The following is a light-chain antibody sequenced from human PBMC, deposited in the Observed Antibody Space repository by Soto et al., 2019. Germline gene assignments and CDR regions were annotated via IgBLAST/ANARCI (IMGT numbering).Light chain of an antibody. V-gene: IGLV1-51*02. CDR3: GTWDSSLTIFL. CDR1: SSNNGNYY. CDR2: END. J-gene: IGLJ1*01. Sequence: QSVLTKPPSGSGAAGEKVPMFCSGSSSNNGNYYVSWHQQFPGTAPNLLIYENDKRPSRIPARFSGSKSGTSATLGITRLPTADEADYYCGTWDSSLTIFLFGTGTKVTVL.